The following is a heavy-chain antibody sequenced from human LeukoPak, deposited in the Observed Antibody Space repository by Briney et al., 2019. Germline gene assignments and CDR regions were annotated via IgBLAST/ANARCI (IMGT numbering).Heavy chain of an antibody. Sequence: PGGSLRLSCAASGFTFSSYAMSWVRQAPGKGLEWVSAISVSGGSTYYADSVKGRFTISRDNSKNTLYLQMNSLRAQDTAVYYCAKIKRSRIAVAGLYFDYWGQGTLVTVSS. V-gene: IGHV3-23*01. CDR3: AKIKRSRIAVAGLYFDY. CDR2: ISVSGGST. D-gene: IGHD6-19*01. J-gene: IGHJ4*02. CDR1: GFTFSSYA.